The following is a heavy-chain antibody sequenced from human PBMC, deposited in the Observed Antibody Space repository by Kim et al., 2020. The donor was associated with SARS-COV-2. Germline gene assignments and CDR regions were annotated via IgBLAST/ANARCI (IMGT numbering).Heavy chain of an antibody. D-gene: IGHD1-20*01. V-gene: IGHV4-39*07. CDR1: GGSISNNNYF. J-gene: IGHJ4*02. Sequence: SETLSLTCTVSGGSISNNNYFWVWIRQSPGKGLEWIGSIHYSGNTYYNPSLGGRVTISADMSKNQFSLKLNSVTAADTAVYYCSTHNRFADYVDYWGQGT. CDR3: STHNRFADYVDY. CDR2: IHYSGNT.